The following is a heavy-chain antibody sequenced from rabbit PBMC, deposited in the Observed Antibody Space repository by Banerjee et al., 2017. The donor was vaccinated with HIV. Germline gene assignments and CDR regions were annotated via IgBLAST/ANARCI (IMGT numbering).Heavy chain of an antibody. Sequence: QEQLEESGGGLVKPGGTLTLTCKASGIDFSSSYYMCWVRQAPGKGLEWIGCIYTGGGTTYYASWAKGRFTISKTSSTTVTLQMTSLTAVDRATYFCARKRYYSSGWGSFKLWGQGTLVTVS. CDR2: IYTGGGTT. D-gene: IGHD4-1*01. J-gene: IGHJ4*01. CDR1: GIDFSSSYY. V-gene: IGHV1S45*01. CDR3: ARKRYYSSGWGSFKL.